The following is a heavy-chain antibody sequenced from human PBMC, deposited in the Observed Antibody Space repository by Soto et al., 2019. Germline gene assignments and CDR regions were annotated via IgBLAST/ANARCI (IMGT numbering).Heavy chain of an antibody. CDR2: IIPIFGTA. CDR3: ARGWYCSSTSCPRAVYYGMDV. Sequence: QVQLVQSGAEVKKPGSSVKVSCKASGGTFSSYAISWVRQAPGQGLEWMGGIIPIFGTANYAQKFQGRVTITADKSTSTAYMELSSLRSEDTAVYYCARGWYCSSTSCPRAVYYGMDVWGQGTTVTVSS. CDR1: GGTFSSYA. J-gene: IGHJ6*02. V-gene: IGHV1-69*06. D-gene: IGHD2-2*01.